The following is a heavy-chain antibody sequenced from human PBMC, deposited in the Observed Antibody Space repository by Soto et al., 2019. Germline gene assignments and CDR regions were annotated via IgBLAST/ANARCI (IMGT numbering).Heavy chain of an antibody. CDR1: GFTFSSYA. D-gene: IGHD3-10*01. CDR3: AKGMGRHYYGSGSRVYYGMDV. CDR2: ISGSGGST. V-gene: IGHV3-23*01. Sequence: GGSLRLSCAASGFTFSSYAMSWVRQAPGKGLEWVSAISGSGGSTYYADSVKGRFTISRDNSKNTLYLQMNSLRAEDTAIYYCAKGMGRHYYGSGSRVYYGMDVWGQGTTVTVSS. J-gene: IGHJ6*02.